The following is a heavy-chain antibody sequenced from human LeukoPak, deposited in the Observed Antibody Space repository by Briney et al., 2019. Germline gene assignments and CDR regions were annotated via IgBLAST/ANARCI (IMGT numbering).Heavy chain of an antibody. D-gene: IGHD6-6*01. Sequence: SETLSLTCAVSGDSISSDYWSWVRQPPGKGLEWIGYIYYTGSTNYNPSLKSRVTISVDTSKNQFSLTLSCVPAPCTAVYYCARLATPSTMAARGRSWFESWGQGTLVTVSS. V-gene: IGHV4-59*01. CDR3: ARLATPSTMAARGRSWFES. CDR2: IYYTGST. J-gene: IGHJ5*01. CDR1: GDSISSDY.